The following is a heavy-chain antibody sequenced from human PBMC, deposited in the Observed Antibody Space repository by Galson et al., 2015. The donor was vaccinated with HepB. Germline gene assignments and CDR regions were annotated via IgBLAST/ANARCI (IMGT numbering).Heavy chain of an antibody. D-gene: IGHD2-21*02. CDR2: ISYDGSNK. CDR1: GFTFSSYA. Sequence: SLRLSCAASGFTFSSYAMHWVRQAPGKGLEWVAVISYDGSNKYYADSVKGRFTISRDNSKNTLYLQMNSLRAEDTAVYYCARSRVTTWGLDVWGKGTTVTVSS. J-gene: IGHJ6*04. CDR3: ARSRVTTWGLDV. V-gene: IGHV3-30-3*01.